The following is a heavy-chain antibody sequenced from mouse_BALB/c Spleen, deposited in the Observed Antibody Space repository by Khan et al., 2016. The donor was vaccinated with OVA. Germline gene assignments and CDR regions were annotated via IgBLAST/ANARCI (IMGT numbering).Heavy chain of an antibody. V-gene: IGHV3-2*02. CDR1: GYSITSDYA. Sequence: EVQLQESGPGLVKPSQSLSLTCTVTGYSITSDYAWNWIRQFPGNKLEWMGYISYSGRTSYNPSLKSRISITREPSKNQFFLQLNSVTTEDTATYYCARSVTITTVVATDFDYWGQGTTLTVSS. CDR2: ISYSGRT. J-gene: IGHJ2*01. CDR3: ARSVTITTVVATDFDY. D-gene: IGHD1-1*01.